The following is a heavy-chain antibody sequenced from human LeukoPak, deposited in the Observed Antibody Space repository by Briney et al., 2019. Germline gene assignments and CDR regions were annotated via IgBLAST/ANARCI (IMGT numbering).Heavy chain of an antibody. CDR1: GGSISSSSYY. D-gene: IGHD3-22*01. CDR3: XXXXXXGYYATDYYYGMDV. Sequence: SETLSLTCTVSGGSISSSSYYWGWIRQPPGKGLEWIGSIYYSGSTYYNPSLKSRVTISVDTSKNQFSLKLSSVTAADTAVYXXXXXXXXGYYATDYYYGMDVWGQGTTVTVSS. V-gene: IGHV4-39*01. J-gene: IGHJ6*02. CDR2: IYYSGST.